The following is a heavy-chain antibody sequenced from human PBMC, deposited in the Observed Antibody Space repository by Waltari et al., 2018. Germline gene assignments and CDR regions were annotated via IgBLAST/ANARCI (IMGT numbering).Heavy chain of an antibody. J-gene: IGHJ4*02. CDR2: IKQDGSEK. CDR1: GFTFSSYW. CDR3: ARDDYGDSSPYYFDY. D-gene: IGHD4-17*01. Sequence: EVQLVESGGGLVRPGGSLRLSCAASGFTFSSYWMSWVRQAPGKGLEWVANIKQDGSEKYYVDSVKRRCTSSRDNAKNSVYLQMNSLRAEDTAVYYCARDDYGDSSPYYFDYWGQGTLVTVSS. V-gene: IGHV3-7*01.